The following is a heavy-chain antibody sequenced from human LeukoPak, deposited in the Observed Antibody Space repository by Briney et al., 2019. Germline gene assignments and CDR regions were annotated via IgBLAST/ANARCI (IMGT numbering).Heavy chain of an antibody. D-gene: IGHD6-19*01. CDR3: TTDFLAEIAVAGTGLPDY. CDR2: IKSKTDGGTT. V-gene: IGHV3-15*01. J-gene: IGHJ4*02. CDR1: GFTFSNAW. Sequence: PGGSLRLSCAASGFTFSNAWMSWVRQAPGKGLEWVGRIKSKTDGGTTDYAAPVKGRFTISRDDSKNTLYLQMNSLKTEDTAVYYCTTDFLAEIAVAGTGLPDYWGQGTLVTVSS.